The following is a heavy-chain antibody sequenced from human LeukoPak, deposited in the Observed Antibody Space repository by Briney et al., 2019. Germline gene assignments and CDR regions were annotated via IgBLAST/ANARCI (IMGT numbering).Heavy chain of an antibody. CDR2: INPNSGGT. J-gene: IGHJ5*02. CDR1: GYTFTGYY. D-gene: IGHD2-15*01. V-gene: IGHV1-2*06. Sequence: ASVKVSCKASGYTFTGYYIYWVRQAPGQGLEWMGRINPNSGGTDYAQNFQGRVTMTRDTSISTAYMELSRLRSDDTAVYYCARGYCSGGTCYLVENWLDPWGQGTLVTVSS. CDR3: ARGYCSGGTCYLVENWLDP.